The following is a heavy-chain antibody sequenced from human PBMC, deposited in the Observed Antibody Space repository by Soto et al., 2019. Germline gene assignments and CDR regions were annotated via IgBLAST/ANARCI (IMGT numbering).Heavy chain of an antibody. Sequence: DVQLLESGGGLIHPGVSLRLSCAASGFTFSTYAMNWVRQVPGKGPEWVSSIIGSGINTSYTDSVKGLFTISRDNSKSTLDLQMNSLRVEDTAVYYCAKGALGQCAGAICYQFDSWGQGTLVTVAS. CDR3: AKGALGQCAGAICYQFDS. CDR2: IIGSGINT. V-gene: IGHV3-23*01. D-gene: IGHD2-8*02. J-gene: IGHJ4*02. CDR1: GFTFSTYA.